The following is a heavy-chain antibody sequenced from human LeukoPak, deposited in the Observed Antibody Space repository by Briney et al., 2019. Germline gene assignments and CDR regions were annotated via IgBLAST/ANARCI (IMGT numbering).Heavy chain of an antibody. CDR2: ISGSGSST. D-gene: IGHD3-3*01. CDR1: GFTFSSYA. J-gene: IGHJ6*03. CDR3: AKFVGYDFWSGYSPSLGYYYYMDV. V-gene: IGHV3-23*01. Sequence: GGSLRLSCAASGFTFSSYAMSWVRQAPGKGLEWVSAISGSGSSTYYADSVKGRFTISRDNSKNTLYLQMNSLRAEDTAVYYCAKFVGYDFWSGYSPSLGYYYYMDVWGKGTTVTVSS.